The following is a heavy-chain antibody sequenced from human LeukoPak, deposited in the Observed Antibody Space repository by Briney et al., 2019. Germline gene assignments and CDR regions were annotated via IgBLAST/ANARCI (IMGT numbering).Heavy chain of an antibody. CDR3: ARADLAGYQEDFDF. D-gene: IGHD3-9*01. CDR1: TGSIRGDGYY. CDR2: INSNGET. Sequence: PSQTLSLTCTVFTGSIRGDGYYWSWIRQHPGKGLEWLGHINSNGETHYNPSLKSRLTISVDTSKSQFSLELSSATAADTAVYYCARADLAGYQEDFDFWGQGALVTVSS. V-gene: IGHV4-31*03. J-gene: IGHJ4*02.